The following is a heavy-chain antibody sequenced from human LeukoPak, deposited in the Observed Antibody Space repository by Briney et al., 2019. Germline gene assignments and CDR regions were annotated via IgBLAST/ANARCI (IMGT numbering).Heavy chain of an antibody. D-gene: IGHD6-19*01. CDR3: ARESESSGWYDY. CDR2: ISGDGGST. V-gene: IGHV3-43*02. J-gene: IGHJ4*02. CDR1: GFIFDDYA. Sequence: PGGSLRLSFAAPGFIFDDYAIHWVRQAPGKGLEWVSLISGDGGSTFYADSVKGRFTISRDNSKNSLYLQMSSLRSEDTALYYCARESESSGWYDYWGQGTLVTVSS.